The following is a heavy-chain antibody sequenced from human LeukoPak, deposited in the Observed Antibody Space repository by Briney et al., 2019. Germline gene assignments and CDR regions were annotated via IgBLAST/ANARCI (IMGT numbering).Heavy chain of an antibody. CDR3: ARRGIYSPAGLDV. V-gene: IGHV4-39*01. D-gene: IGHD2-15*01. CDR2: VSFSGRT. CDR1: GDSISSTNYY. J-gene: IGHJ6*02. Sequence: SESLSLTCIVSGDSISSTNYYWDWIRQPPGKGLEWIGSVSFSGRTYYNPSLRSRLTISADTSQNQFSLKVTSVTPTDTAVYYCARRGIYSPAGLDVWGQGTTVTVSS.